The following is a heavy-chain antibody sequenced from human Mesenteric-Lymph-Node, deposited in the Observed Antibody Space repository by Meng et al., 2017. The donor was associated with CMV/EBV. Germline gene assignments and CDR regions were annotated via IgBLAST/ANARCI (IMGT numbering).Heavy chain of an antibody. D-gene: IGHD1-26*01. J-gene: IGHJ4*02. V-gene: IGHV1-18*04. CDR2: ISASSGNT. Sequence: ASVKVSCKASGYTFTGYYMHWVRQAPGQGLEWMAWISASSGNTNFAQNFRGRVTLTTDTSTSTAYMDLRGLRSDDTAMYYCATDSLSSHSGSYYYFDYWGQGTLVTVSS. CDR1: GYTFTGYY. CDR3: ATDSLSSHSGSYYYFDY.